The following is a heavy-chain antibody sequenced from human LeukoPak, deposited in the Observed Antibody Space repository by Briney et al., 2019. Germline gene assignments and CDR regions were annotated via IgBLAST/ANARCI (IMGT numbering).Heavy chain of an antibody. CDR3: ARESEVGYYGSGSYRYGMDV. CDR2: IIPILGIA. J-gene: IGHJ6*02. Sequence: SVKVSCKASGGTFSSYTISWVRQAPGQGLEWMGRIIPILGIANYAQKFQGRVAITADKSTSTAYMELSSLRSEDTAVYYCARESEVGYYGSGSYRYGMDVWGQGTTVTVSS. D-gene: IGHD3-10*01. CDR1: GGTFSSYT. V-gene: IGHV1-69*04.